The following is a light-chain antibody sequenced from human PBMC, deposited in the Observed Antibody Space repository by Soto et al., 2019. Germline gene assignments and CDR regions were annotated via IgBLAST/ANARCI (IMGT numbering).Light chain of an antibody. V-gene: IGLV2-14*01. Sequence: QSVLTQPASVSGSPGQSITMSCTGTSSDVGGYNYVSWYQQHPGKAPKLMIYDVSNRPSGVSNRFSGSKSGNTASLTISGLQAEDEADYYCSSYTSSSTPLYVFGTGPKLTVL. J-gene: IGLJ1*01. CDR1: SSDVGGYNY. CDR2: DVS. CDR3: SSYTSSSTPLYV.